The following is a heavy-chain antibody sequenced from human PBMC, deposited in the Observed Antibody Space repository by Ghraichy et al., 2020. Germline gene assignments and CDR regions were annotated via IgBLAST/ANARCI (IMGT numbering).Heavy chain of an antibody. CDR2: ISSSSSTI. CDR1: GFTFSSYS. V-gene: IGHV3-48*02. CDR3: AREGAERYCSSTSCYGGYYYYGMDV. D-gene: IGHD2-2*01. Sequence: GGSLRLSCAASGFTFSSYSMNWVRQAPGKGLEWVSYISSSSSTIYYADSVKGRFTISRDNAKNSLYLQMNSLRDEDTAVYYCAREGAERYCSSTSCYGGYYYYGMDVWGQGTTVTVSS. J-gene: IGHJ6*02.